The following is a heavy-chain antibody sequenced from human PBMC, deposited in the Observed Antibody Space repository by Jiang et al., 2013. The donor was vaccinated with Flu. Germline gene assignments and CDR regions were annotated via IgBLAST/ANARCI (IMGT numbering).Heavy chain of an antibody. CDR2: ISAYNGNT. Sequence: EWMGWISAYNGNTNYAQKLQGRVTMTTDTSTSTAYMELRSLRSDDTAVYYCARDLDYYGSGDHDNYYYYGMDVWGQGTTVTVSS. CDR3: ARDLDYYGSGDHDNYYYYGMDV. D-gene: IGHD3-10*01. J-gene: IGHJ6*02. V-gene: IGHV1-18*01.